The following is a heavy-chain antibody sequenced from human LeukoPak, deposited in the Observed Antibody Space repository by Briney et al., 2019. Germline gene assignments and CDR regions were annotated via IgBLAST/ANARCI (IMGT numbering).Heavy chain of an antibody. D-gene: IGHD4/OR15-4a*01. CDR2: INHGGST. J-gene: IGHJ4*02. CDR1: GGSLSGYY. V-gene: IGHV4-34*01. Sequence: SETLSLTCAVYGGSLSGYYWSWIRQSPGKGLEWIGEINHGGSTNYNPSLKSRVTMSVETSKNHFSLKLSSVIAADTAVYFCAREGRMSMGIEYWGQGTLVTVSS. CDR3: AREGRMSMGIEY.